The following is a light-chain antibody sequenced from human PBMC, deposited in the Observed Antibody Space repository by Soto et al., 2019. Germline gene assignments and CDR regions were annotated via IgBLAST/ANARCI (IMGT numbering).Light chain of an antibody. CDR2: EVN. Sequence: QSALTQPASVSGSPGQSITISCTGTSSDVGGYNYVSWYQLHPVKAPKLMIYEVNNRPSGVSNRFSGSKSANTASLTISGLQAEDEADYYCSSYTNSSTVVFGGGTKLTVL. V-gene: IGLV2-14*03. CDR1: SSDVGGYNY. CDR3: SSYTNSSTVV. J-gene: IGLJ2*01.